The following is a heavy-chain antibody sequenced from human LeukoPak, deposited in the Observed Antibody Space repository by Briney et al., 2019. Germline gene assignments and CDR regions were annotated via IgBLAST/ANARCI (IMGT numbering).Heavy chain of an antibody. CDR3: ARDSTTVTSFDY. Sequence: ASVKVSCKASGYTFTSYGISWVRQAPGQGLEWMGWISAYNGNTNYAQKLQGRVTMTTDTSTSTAYMELRSLRSDDTAVCYCARDSTTVTSFDYWGQGTLVTVSS. CDR1: GYTFTSYG. V-gene: IGHV1-18*01. J-gene: IGHJ4*02. CDR2: ISAYNGNT. D-gene: IGHD4-17*01.